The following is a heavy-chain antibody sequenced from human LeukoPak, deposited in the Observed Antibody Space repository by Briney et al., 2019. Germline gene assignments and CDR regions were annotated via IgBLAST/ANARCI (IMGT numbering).Heavy chain of an antibody. D-gene: IGHD3-22*01. Sequence: PGGSLRLSCVASGFTFSTYAMNWVRQAPGKGLEWVSGFSGSGDTTYFPDSVKGRFTISRDNSKNTLYLQMNSLRAEDTAVYYCARHYDSNSYGPGYWGQGTLVTVSS. CDR2: FSGSGDTT. J-gene: IGHJ4*02. V-gene: IGHV3-23*01. CDR1: GFTFSTYA. CDR3: ARHYDSNSYGPGY.